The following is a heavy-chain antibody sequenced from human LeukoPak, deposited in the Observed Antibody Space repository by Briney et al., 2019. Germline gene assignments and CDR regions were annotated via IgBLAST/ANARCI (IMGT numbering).Heavy chain of an antibody. CDR1: GFTFSSYW. V-gene: IGHV3-7*03. CDR3: AKDIYPGIAAAGTEAFDI. J-gene: IGHJ3*02. Sequence: GALRLSCAASGFTFSSYWMSWVRQAPGKGLEWVANIKPDGGEKYYVDSVKGRFTISRDNAKNSLYLQMNSLRAEDTAVYYCAKDIYPGIAAAGTEAFDIWGQGTMVTVSS. D-gene: IGHD6-13*01. CDR2: IKPDGGEK.